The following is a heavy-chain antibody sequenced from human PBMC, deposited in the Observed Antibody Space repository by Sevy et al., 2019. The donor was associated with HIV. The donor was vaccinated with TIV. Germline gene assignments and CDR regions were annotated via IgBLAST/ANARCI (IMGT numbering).Heavy chain of an antibody. CDR2: ISSSSSYI. J-gene: IGHJ6*02. Sequence: GGSLRLSCAASGFTFSSYSMNWVRQAPGKGLEWVSSISSSSSYIYYADSVKGRFTISRDNAKNSLYLQMNSLRAEDTAVYYCARVHFFDGFGDYYYYYYGMDVWGQGTTVTVSS. D-gene: IGHD4-17*01. V-gene: IGHV3-21*01. CDR3: ARVHFFDGFGDYYYYYYGMDV. CDR1: GFTFSSYS.